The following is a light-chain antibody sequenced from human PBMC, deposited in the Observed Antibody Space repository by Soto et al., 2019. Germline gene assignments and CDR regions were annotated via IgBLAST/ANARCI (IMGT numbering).Light chain of an antibody. CDR1: QSISSY. Sequence: DIQMPQSPSSLSASVGDRVTITCRASQSISSYLNWYQQKPAKAPKLLTYAASSLQSGVPSRFSGSRSGTDFTLNISSLQPEDFATYYCQQSYSTLYTFGQGTKLEIK. J-gene: IGKJ2*01. CDR2: AAS. V-gene: IGKV1-39*01. CDR3: QQSYSTLYT.